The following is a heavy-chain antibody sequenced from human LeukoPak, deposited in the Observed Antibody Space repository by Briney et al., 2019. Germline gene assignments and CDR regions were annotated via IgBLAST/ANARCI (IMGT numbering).Heavy chain of an antibody. Sequence: GASVKVSCKASGYTFTGYYMHWVRQAPGQGLEWMGWINPNSGGTNYAQKFQGRVTMTRDTSISTAYMELSRLRSDVTAVYYCARGWEYQLLLRGRGWFDPWGQGTLVTVSS. CDR1: GYTFTGYY. CDR3: ARGWEYQLLLRGRGWFDP. J-gene: IGHJ5*02. CDR2: INPNSGGT. D-gene: IGHD2-2*01. V-gene: IGHV1-2*02.